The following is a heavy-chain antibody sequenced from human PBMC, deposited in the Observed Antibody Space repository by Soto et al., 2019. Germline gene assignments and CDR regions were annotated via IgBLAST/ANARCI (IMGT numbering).Heavy chain of an antibody. CDR1: GFTFSSYA. CDR2: ISYDGGNK. D-gene: IGHD4-4*01. J-gene: IGHJ6*02. CDR3: AKAYVSTVIYGMDV. V-gene: IGHV3-30-3*01. Sequence: GGSLRLSCAASGFTFSSYAMHWVRQAPGKGLEWVAVISYDGGNKYYADSVKGRFTISRDNSKNTLYVQMNSLRAEDTAVYYCAKAYVSTVIYGMDVWGQGTTVTVSS.